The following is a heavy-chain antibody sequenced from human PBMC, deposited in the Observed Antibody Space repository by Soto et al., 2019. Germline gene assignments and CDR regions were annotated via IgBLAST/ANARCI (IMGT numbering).Heavy chain of an antibody. Sequence: QVQLQESGPGLVKPSETLSLTCTVSGGSISSYYWSWIRQPPGKGLEWIGYIYYSGSTNYNPSLKSRVTISVDTSKNQFSLKLSSVTAADTAVYYSARGYDYGDYWGQGTLVTVSS. D-gene: IGHD2-2*01. CDR2: IYYSGST. V-gene: IGHV4-59*01. CDR1: GGSISSYY. CDR3: ARGYDYGDY. J-gene: IGHJ4*02.